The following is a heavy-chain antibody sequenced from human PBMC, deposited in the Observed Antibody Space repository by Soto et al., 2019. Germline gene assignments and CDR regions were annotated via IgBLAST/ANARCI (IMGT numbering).Heavy chain of an antibody. D-gene: IGHD2-2*01. CDR2: IYPGDSDT. V-gene: IGHV5-51*01. CDR1: GYSFTNYW. Sequence: PGESLKISCKATGYSFTNYWIGWVRQMPGKGLEWMGTIYPGDSDTRYGPAFEGQVTISADKSITTAYLQWSSLKASDTAVYFCARRSQHSTSKICLAHYYYTMDVWGPGTTVPVSS. CDR3: ARRSQHSTSKICLAHYYYTMDV. J-gene: IGHJ6*02.